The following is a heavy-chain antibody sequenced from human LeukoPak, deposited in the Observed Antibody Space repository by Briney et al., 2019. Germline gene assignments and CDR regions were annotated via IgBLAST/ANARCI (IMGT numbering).Heavy chain of an antibody. J-gene: IGHJ4*02. Sequence: SETLSLTCTVSGGSISSHYWSWIRQPPGKGLEWIGYIYYTGSTNYNPSLESRVTMSVDTSKNQFSLKLSSVTAADTAVYYCARLAYRGPAVADFDYWGQGTLVAVSS. CDR3: ARLAYRGPAVADFDY. CDR2: IYYTGST. V-gene: IGHV4-59*08. D-gene: IGHD6-19*01. CDR1: GGSISSHY.